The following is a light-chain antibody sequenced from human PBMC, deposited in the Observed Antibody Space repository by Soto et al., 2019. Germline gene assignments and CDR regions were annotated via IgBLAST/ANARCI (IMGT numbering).Light chain of an antibody. CDR2: SND. V-gene: IGLV1-44*01. J-gene: IGLJ2*01. Sequence: QAVLTQPPSASRTPGQRVTISCYGSVSNIGSNPVRWYQQLPGTAPKLLMYSNDQRPSGVPDRFSASKSGTSASLAISGLQSEDEADYHCAAWDGSLRSVLFGGGTKVTVL. CDR1: VSNIGSNP. CDR3: AAWDGSLRSVL.